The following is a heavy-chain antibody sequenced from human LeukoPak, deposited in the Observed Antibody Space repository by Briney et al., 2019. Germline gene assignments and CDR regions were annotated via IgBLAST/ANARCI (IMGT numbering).Heavy chain of an antibody. Sequence: GASVKVSCMVSGDTLTESSIHWVRQTPGKGLEWMGDLHPEDRETIYAQKFQGRVTMTEDSSTDTAYMDLRNLRSEDTAVYYCATAEQLVWGQGTLVTVSS. J-gene: IGHJ4*02. CDR3: ATAEQLV. V-gene: IGHV1-24*01. CDR2: LHPEDRET. D-gene: IGHD6-6*01. CDR1: GDTLTESS.